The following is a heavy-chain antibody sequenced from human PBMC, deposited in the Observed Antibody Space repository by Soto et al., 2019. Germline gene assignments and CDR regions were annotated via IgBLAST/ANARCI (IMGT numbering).Heavy chain of an antibody. CDR3: ASSNLYSSSWYYYCYGKDV. V-gene: IGHV5-51*01. J-gene: IGHJ6*02. Sequence: GESLKISCQGSGYSFSTYWIGWVRQMPGKGLEWIGVIYPGDSETRYSASFQGQVTISADRSISTAYLQWSSLKASDTAMYYYASSNLYSSSWYYYCYGKDVGGQGTTVTESS. D-gene: IGHD6-13*01. CDR2: IYPGDSET. CDR1: GYSFSTYW.